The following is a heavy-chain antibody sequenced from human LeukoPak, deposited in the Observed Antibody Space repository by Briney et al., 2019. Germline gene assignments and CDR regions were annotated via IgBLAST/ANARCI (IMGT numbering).Heavy chain of an antibody. J-gene: IGHJ6*02. D-gene: IGHD1-1*01. V-gene: IGHV5-51*01. CDR3: ATTTSGSHYGMDV. CDR1: GYSFTSYW. Sequence: GESLKISCKGSGYSFTSYWIGWVRQMPGKGLEWMGIIYPRDSDTRYSPSFQGQVTISADKSISTAYLQWSSLKASDTAMYYCATTTSGSHYGMDVWGQGTTVTVSS. CDR2: IYPRDSDT.